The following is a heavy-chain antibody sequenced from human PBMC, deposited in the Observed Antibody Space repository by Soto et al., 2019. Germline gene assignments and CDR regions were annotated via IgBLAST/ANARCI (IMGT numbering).Heavy chain of an antibody. CDR1: GSTFSDHY. CDR2: IGNKANDYVT. J-gene: IGHJ3*02. CDR3: TRGYSSVSIYAFDI. Sequence: EVQLVESGGGLVQPGGSLRLSCVASGSTFSDHYMDWVRQAPGKGLEWVGRIGNKANDYVTEYAASVKGRFTISRDDSKNSLYLQMNSLKTEDTAVYHCTRGYSSVSIYAFDILDQGTMVTVSS. V-gene: IGHV3-72*01. D-gene: IGHD2-21*01.